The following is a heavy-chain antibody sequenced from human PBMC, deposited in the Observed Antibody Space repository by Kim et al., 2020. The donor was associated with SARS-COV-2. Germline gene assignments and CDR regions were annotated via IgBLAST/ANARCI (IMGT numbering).Heavy chain of an antibody. J-gene: IGHJ4*02. D-gene: IGHD2-21*02. CDR3: AKDLARWMTAPADDY. CDR1: GFTFSSYA. CDR2: ISGSGGST. V-gene: IGHV3-23*01. Sequence: GGSLRLSCAASGFTFSSYAMSWVRQAPGKGLEWVSAISGSGGSTYYADSVKGRFTISRDNSKNTLYLQMNSLRAEDTAVYYCAKDLARWMTAPADDYWGQGTLVTVSS.